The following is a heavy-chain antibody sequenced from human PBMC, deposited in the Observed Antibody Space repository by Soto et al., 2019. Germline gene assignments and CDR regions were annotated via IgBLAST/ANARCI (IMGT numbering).Heavy chain of an antibody. Sequence: GGSLRLSCAASGFTFSSYAMSWVRQAQGKGLEWVSAISGSGGSTYYAGSVKGRFTISRDNSKNTLYLQMNSLRAEDTAVYYCAKNWDSTGYYPPDAFDIWGQGTMVIVSS. D-gene: IGHD3-22*01. CDR3: AKNWDSTGYYPPDAFDI. CDR1: GFTFSSYA. J-gene: IGHJ3*02. V-gene: IGHV3-23*01. CDR2: ISGSGGST.